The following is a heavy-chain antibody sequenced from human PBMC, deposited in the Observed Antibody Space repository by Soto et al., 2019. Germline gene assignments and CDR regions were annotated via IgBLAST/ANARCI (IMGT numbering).Heavy chain of an antibody. CDR1: VGSFSGYY. J-gene: IGHJ4*02. CDR3: ARRTAETDFDY. Sequence: QVHLQQWGAGLLKPSETLSLTCAVYVGSFSGYYWSWIRQPPGKGLEWIGEISHSGSSNYNPSLTSRVTISVDTSKNQFSLKLSSMTAADTAVYYCARRTAETDFDYWGQGTLVTVSS. D-gene: IGHD1-1*01. V-gene: IGHV4-34*01. CDR2: ISHSGSS.